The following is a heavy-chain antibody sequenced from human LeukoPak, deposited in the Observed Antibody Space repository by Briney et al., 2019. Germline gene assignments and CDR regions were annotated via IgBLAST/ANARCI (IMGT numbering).Heavy chain of an antibody. CDR3: ARVSGYYSIDS. V-gene: IGHV4-59*01. Sequence: SGTLSLTCTVSGGSISSDYWSWIRQPPGRGLEWIGYIYYTGITNYNPSLKRRVTISVDTSKNQFSLKLSSVTAADTAAYYCARVSGYYSIDSWGQGTLVTVSS. CDR2: IYYTGIT. J-gene: IGHJ4*02. D-gene: IGHD3-22*01. CDR1: GGSISSDY.